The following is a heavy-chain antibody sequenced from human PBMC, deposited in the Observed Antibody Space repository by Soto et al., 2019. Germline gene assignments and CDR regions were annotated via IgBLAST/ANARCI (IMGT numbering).Heavy chain of an antibody. CDR3: ASSLGAAPSRCFDY. Sequence: PSETLSLTYAVSGGSISSSNWWSWVRQPPGKGLEWIGEIYHSGSTNYNPSLKSRVTISVDKSKNQFPLKLSSVTAADTAVYYCASSLGAAPSRCFDYWGQGTLVTVSS. CDR1: GGSISSSNW. J-gene: IGHJ4*02. CDR2: IYHSGST. V-gene: IGHV4-4*02. D-gene: IGHD3-10*01.